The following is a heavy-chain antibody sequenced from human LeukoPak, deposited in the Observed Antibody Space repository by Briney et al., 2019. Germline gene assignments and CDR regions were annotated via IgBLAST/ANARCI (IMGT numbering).Heavy chain of an antibody. D-gene: IGHD3-9*01. CDR2: INHSGST. CDR3: ARLRLTGYYNYYYYGMDV. V-gene: IGHV4-34*01. Sequence: SETLSLTCAVYGGSFGGYYWSWIRQPPGKGLEWIGEINHSGSTNYNPSLKSRVTISVDTSKNQFSLKLSSVTAADTAVYYCARLRLTGYYNYYYYGMDVWGQGTTVTVSS. CDR1: GGSFGGYY. J-gene: IGHJ6*02.